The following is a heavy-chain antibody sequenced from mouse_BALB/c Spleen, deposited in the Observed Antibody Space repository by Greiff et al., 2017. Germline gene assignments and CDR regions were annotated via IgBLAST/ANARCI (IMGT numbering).Heavy chain of an antibody. D-gene: IGHD1-1*01. Sequence: VQLQQSGPGLVKPSQSLSLTCTVTGYSITSDYAWTWIRQFPGNKLEWMGYISYSGSTSYNPSLKSRISITRDTSKNQFFLQLNSVTTEDTATYYCARGGYGRNWYFDVWGAGTTVTVSS. J-gene: IGHJ1*01. CDR1: GYSITSDYA. CDR3: ARGGYGRNWYFDV. CDR2: ISYSGST. V-gene: IGHV3-2*02.